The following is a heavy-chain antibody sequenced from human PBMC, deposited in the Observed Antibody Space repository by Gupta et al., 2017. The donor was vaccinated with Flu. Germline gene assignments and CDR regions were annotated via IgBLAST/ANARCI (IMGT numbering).Heavy chain of an antibody. CDR3: ARGRYSYDSSGYFSSSGAFDI. D-gene: IGHD3-22*01. V-gene: IGHV4-34*01. CDR1: GGSFSGYY. Sequence: QVQLQQWGAGLLKPSETLSLTCAVYGGSFSGYYWSWIRQPPGKGLEWIGEINHSGSTNYNPSLKSRVTISVDTSKNQFSLKLSSVTAADTAVYYCARGRYSYDSSGYFSSSGAFDIWGQGTMVTVSS. J-gene: IGHJ3*02. CDR2: INHSGST.